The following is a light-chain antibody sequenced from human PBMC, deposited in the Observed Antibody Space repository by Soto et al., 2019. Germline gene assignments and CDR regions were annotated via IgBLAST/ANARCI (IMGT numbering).Light chain of an antibody. CDR3: QQYYSPPLT. CDR1: QSVLFTSNNNNY. CDR2: WAS. J-gene: IGKJ4*01. Sequence: DSVMTQSPDSLAVALGERATINCKSSQSVLFTSNNNNYLAWYPQKPGQPPKLLIYWASTRESGVPDRFTGSGSGTDFTLTISSLQAEDVAVYYCQQYYSPPLTFGGGTKVDIK. V-gene: IGKV4-1*01.